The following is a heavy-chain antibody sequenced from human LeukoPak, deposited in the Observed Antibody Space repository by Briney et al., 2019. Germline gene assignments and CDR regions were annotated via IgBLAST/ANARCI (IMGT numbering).Heavy chain of an antibody. Sequence: GGSLRLSCAASGFTFSSYAMSWVRQAPGKGLEWVSAISGSGGSTYYADSVKGRFTISRDNSKNTLYLQMNSLRAEDTAVHYCAKSTRTDIVVVPAAPDYFDYWGQGTLVTVSS. CDR1: GFTFSSYA. CDR3: AKSTRTDIVVVPAAPDYFDY. V-gene: IGHV3-23*01. J-gene: IGHJ4*02. D-gene: IGHD2-2*01. CDR2: ISGSGGST.